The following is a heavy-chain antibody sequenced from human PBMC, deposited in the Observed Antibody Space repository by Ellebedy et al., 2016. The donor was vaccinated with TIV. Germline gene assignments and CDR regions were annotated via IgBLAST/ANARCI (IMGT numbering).Heavy chain of an antibody. V-gene: IGHV1-58*02. CDR1: GFTFTSSA. J-gene: IGHJ3*02. CDR2: IVVGSGNT. CDR3: AEVLVDLWSGLGAFDI. D-gene: IGHD3-3*01. Sequence: AASVKVSCKASGFTFTSSAMQWVRQARGQRLEWIGWIVVGSGNTNYAQKFQERVTITRDMSTSTAYMELRSLRSEDTAVYYCAEVLVDLWSGLGAFDIWGQGTMVTVSS.